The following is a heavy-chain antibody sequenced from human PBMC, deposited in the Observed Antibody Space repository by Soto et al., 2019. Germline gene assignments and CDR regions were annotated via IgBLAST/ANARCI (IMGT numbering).Heavy chain of an antibody. J-gene: IGHJ4*02. D-gene: IGHD2-2*01. Sequence: PGVSLRLSCAASGFTFSSYAMSWVRQAPGKGLEWVSAISGSGGSTYYADSVKGRFTISRDNSKSTLYLQMNSLRAEDTVVYYCAKARCSTTNCYVPDYWGQGTLVTLSS. V-gene: IGHV3-23*01. CDR1: GFTFSSYA. CDR2: ISGSGGST. CDR3: AKARCSTTNCYVPDY.